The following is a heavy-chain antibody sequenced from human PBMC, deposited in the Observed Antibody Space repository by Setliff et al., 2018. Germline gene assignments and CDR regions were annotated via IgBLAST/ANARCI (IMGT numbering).Heavy chain of an antibody. CDR1: CASVGSSNYY. J-gene: IGHJ5*02. D-gene: IGHD3-10*01. V-gene: IGHV4-39*07. CDR2: VFYNGNT. Sequence: SETLSLTCIVSCASVGSSNYYWGWVRQPPEKGLQWVGSVFYNGNTYYNPSLKGRVTVSVDRSNNQFSLKLSYVTAADTAVYFCARDNKWGNSYSGSGTYSRWFDPWGQGTLVTVSS. CDR3: ARDNKWGNSYSGSGTYSRWFDP.